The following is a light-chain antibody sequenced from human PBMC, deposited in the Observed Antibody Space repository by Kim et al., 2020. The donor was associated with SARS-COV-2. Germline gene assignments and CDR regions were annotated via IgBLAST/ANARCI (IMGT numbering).Light chain of an antibody. J-gene: IGKJ2*01. CDR1: QSVSSSY. V-gene: IGKV3-20*01. CDR2: GAS. Sequence: EIVLTQSPGTLSLSPGERATLSCRASQSVSSSYLAWYQQKPGQAPRLLIYGASSRATGIPVRFSGSGSGTDFTLTISRLEPVDFAVYYCKQYSRSPRTAFGQGTKLE. CDR3: KQYSRSPRTA.